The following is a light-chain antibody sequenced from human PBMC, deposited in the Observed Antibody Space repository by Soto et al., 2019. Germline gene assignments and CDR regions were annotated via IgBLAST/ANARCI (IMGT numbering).Light chain of an antibody. CDR3: QQYNNWPRT. V-gene: IGKV3-15*01. CDR1: QSVSSN. CDR2: GVS. J-gene: IGKJ1*01. Sequence: EIVMTQSPATLSVSPGERATLSCRASQSVSSNLAWYQQKPGQAPGLLIYGVSTRATGIPARFSGSGSGTEFTLTISSLQSEDFAVYYCQQYNNWPRTFGQGTKVDIK.